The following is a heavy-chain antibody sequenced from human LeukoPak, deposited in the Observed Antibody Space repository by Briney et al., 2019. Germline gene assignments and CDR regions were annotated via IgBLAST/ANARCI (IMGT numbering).Heavy chain of an antibody. CDR3: TTASGVWLLHY. CDR1: EFPFRNAW. V-gene: IGHV3-15*01. J-gene: IGHJ4*02. Sequence: GGSLRLSCAASEFPFRNAWMSWVRQAPGKGLEWVGRIKSKTEGGTTDYAAPVKGRFTISRDDSKDTLYLQMNSLKSEDTAVYYCTTASGVWLLHYWGQGTLVTVSA. CDR2: IKSKTEGGTT. D-gene: IGHD3-22*01.